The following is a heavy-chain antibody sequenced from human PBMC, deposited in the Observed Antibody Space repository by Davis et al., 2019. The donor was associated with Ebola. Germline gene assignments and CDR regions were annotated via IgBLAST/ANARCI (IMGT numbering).Heavy chain of an antibody. CDR3: ARDGTTIFGVVFSHYFDY. D-gene: IGHD3-3*01. CDR1: GFTFSDYY. V-gene: IGHV3-11*04. CDR2: ISSSGSTI. Sequence: GGSLRLSCAASGFTFSDYYMSWIRQAPGKGLEWVSYISSSGSTIYYADSVKGRFTISRDNSKNTLYLQMNSLRAEDTAVYYCARDGTTIFGVVFSHYFDYWGQGTLVTVSS. J-gene: IGHJ4*02.